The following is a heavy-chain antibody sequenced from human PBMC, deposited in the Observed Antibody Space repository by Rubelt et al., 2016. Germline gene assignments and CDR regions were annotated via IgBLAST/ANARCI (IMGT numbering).Heavy chain of an antibody. V-gene: IGHV4-34*09. CDR3: ARVSADRIGYFDY. Sequence: QVQLQESGPGLVKPSETLSLTCAVYGGSFSGYYWSWIRQPPGKGLEWIGYIYYSGCTYYNPSLKSRVTISGDTSKNQFSLKRSSVTAADTAVYYCARVSADRIGYFDYWGQGTLVTVSS. D-gene: IGHD3-10*01. CDR2: IYYSGCT. J-gene: IGHJ4*02. CDR1: GGSFSGYY.